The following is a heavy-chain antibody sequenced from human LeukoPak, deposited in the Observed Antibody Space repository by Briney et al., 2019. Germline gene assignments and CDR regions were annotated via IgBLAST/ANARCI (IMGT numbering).Heavy chain of an antibody. V-gene: IGHV3-30*04. CDR1: GFTFSSYA. CDR3: ALRSMVRGGSPYYYYYYMDV. D-gene: IGHD3-10*01. CDR2: ISYDGSNK. J-gene: IGHJ6*03. Sequence: GGSLRLSCAASGFTFSSYAMHWVRQAPGKGLEWVAVISYDGSNKYYADSVKGRFTISRDNSKNTLYLQMNSLRAEDTAVYYCALRSMVRGGSPYYYYYYMDVWGKGTTVTISS.